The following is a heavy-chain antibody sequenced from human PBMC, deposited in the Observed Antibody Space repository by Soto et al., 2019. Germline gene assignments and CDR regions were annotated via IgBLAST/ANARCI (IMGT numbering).Heavy chain of an antibody. V-gene: IGHV3-48*02. CDR2: ISSSGSTI. CDR1: GFSFSDYN. Sequence: EVHLVESGGGLVQPGGSLRLSCAASGFSFSDYNMNWVRQAPGKGLEWVSYISSSGSTISYADSVKGRFTISRDNAKNSLYMQMNTLRDEDTAVYYCAGAFDIWGQGTVVTVSS. CDR3: AGAFDI. J-gene: IGHJ3*02.